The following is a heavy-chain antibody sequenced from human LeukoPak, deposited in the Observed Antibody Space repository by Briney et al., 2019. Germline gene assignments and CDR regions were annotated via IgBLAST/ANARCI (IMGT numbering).Heavy chain of an antibody. J-gene: IGHJ4*02. V-gene: IGHV1-2*02. D-gene: IGHD6-19*01. CDR3: ATVPSSGWPIDY. CDR1: GYTFTGYY. Sequence: GASVTVSCKASGYTFTGYYMHWVRQAPGQGLEWMGWINPNSGGTNYAQKFQGRVTMTRDTSISTAYMELSRLRSDDTAVYYCATVPSSGWPIDYWGQGTLVTVSS. CDR2: INPNSGGT.